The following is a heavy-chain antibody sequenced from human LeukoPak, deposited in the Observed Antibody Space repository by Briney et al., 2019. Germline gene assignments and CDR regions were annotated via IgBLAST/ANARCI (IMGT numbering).Heavy chain of an antibody. V-gene: IGHV3-23*01. CDR2: ISGSGKNT. CDR1: GFTFSNYG. D-gene: IGHD3-10*02. Sequence: GGSLRLSCAASGFTFSNYGISWVRQAPGKGLEWLSGISGSGKNTYYADSVKGRFSISRDNAKNSLYLQMNSLRAEDTAVYYCAELGITMIGGVWGKGTTVTISS. J-gene: IGHJ6*04. CDR3: AELGITMIGGV.